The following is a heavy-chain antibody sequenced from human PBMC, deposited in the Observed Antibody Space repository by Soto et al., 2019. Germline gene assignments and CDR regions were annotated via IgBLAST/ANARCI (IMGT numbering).Heavy chain of an antibody. CDR2: ISGYNGDT. Sequence: AXVPVSCTASASTITNLGITWVRKETAKCFEWMGWISGYNGDTNYLQKFQGRVTMTTDTSTSTAYMEVRSLRPDDTAVYYCVRDSDIVVVPTAQPFDLWGQGTLVTVSS. D-gene: IGHD2-2*01. J-gene: IGHJ4*02. V-gene: IGHV1-18*01. CDR3: VRDSDIVVVPTAQPFDL. CDR1: ASTITNLG.